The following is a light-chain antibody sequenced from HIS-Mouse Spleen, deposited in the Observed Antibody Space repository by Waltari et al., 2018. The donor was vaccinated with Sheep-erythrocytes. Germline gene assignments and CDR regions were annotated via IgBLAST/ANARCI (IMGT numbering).Light chain of an antibody. CDR2: DAS. CDR1: SSDVGGYNY. J-gene: IGLJ1*01. CDR3: CSYAGSYNHV. Sequence: QSALTQPRSVSGSPGQSVTISCTGTSSDVGGYNYVSWYQQHPGKATKLMIYDASTGPARVPHRFSGSKSGNTASLTISGLQSDDEADYYCCSYAGSYNHVFATGTKVTVL. V-gene: IGLV2-11*01.